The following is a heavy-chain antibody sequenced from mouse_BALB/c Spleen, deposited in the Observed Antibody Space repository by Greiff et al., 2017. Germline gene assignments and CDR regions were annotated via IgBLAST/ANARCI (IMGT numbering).Heavy chain of an antibody. J-gene: IGHJ4*01. CDR2: ISNGSGCT. CDR3: TTKQGSYAMDY. CDR1: GFTFSSYT. V-gene: IGHV5-12-2*01. Sequence: EVKLEESGGGLVQPGGSLKLSCAAPGFTFSSYTMSWVRQTPEKRLEWVAYISNGSGCTYYPDTVKGRFTISRDNAKNTLYLQMSRLKSEDTAMYYCTTKQGSYAMDYWGQGTPVTVSA.